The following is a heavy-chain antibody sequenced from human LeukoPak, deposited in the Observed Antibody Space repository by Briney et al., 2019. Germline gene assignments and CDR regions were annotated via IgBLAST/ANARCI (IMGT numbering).Heavy chain of an antibody. Sequence: PGGSLRLSCAASGFTFSSYGMHWVRQAPGKGLEWVAVIWYDGSNKYYADSVKGRFTISRDNSKNTLYLQMNSLRAEDTAVYYCAKKRREQWLVDPFDYWGQGTLVTVSS. V-gene: IGHV3-33*06. CDR3: AKKRREQWLVDPFDY. CDR1: GFTFSSYG. J-gene: IGHJ4*02. CDR2: IWYDGSNK. D-gene: IGHD6-19*01.